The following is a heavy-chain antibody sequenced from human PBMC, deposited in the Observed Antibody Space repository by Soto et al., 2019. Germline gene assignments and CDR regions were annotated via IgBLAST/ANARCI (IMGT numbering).Heavy chain of an antibody. D-gene: IGHD3-3*01. CDR2: INHSGST. Sequence: SETLSLTCAVYGGSFSGYYWSWIRQPPGKGLEWIGEINHSGSTNYNPSLKSRVTISVDTSKNQFSLKLSSVTAADTAVYYCARASRYYDFWSGSRIFDPWGQGTLVTVSS. J-gene: IGHJ5*02. CDR1: GGSFSGYY. V-gene: IGHV4-34*01. CDR3: ARASRYYDFWSGSRIFDP.